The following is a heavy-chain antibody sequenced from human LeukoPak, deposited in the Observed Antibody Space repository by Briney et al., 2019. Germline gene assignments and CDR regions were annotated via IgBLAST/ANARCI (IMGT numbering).Heavy chain of an antibody. V-gene: IGHV4-59*08. J-gene: IGHJ4*02. Sequence: SETLSLTCTVSGGSISSYYWSWIRQPPGKGLEWIGYIYYRGSTNYNPSLKRRVTISVDTSKNQFSLKLSSVTAADTAVYYCARHRSAHDCWSMWGQGTLVTVSS. CDR2: IYYRGST. D-gene: IGHD3-3*01. CDR1: GGSISSYY. CDR3: ARHRSAHDCWSM.